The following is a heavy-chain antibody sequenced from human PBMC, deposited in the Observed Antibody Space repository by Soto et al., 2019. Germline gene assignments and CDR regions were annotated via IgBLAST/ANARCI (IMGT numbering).Heavy chain of an antibody. CDR3: AFVQGLFVELLFGKRYLYAF. D-gene: IGHD3-10*02. CDR1: GVSFIGYY. V-gene: IGHV4-34*01. CDR2: VNYSGST. Sequence: SETLSLTCAVYGVSFIGYYWSWILQPPWKGLEWIGEVNYSGSTNYNPSLKSRVTISIDTCKNQFSLRLSSVTAADTAVYYCAFVQGLFVELLFGKRYLYAFWGQGTLVTVSS. J-gene: IGHJ4*02.